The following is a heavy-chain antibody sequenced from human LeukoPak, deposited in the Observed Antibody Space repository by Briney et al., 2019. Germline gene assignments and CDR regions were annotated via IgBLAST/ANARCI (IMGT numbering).Heavy chain of an antibody. V-gene: IGHV4-61*01. Sequence: PSETLSLTCTVSGGSVSSGSYYWSWIRQPPGKGLEWIGYIYYSGSTNYNPSLKSRVTISVDTSKNQFSLKLSSVTAAVTAVYYCARDCSSTSCYTFGAFDIWGQGTMVTVSS. J-gene: IGHJ3*02. CDR2: IYYSGST. D-gene: IGHD2-2*02. CDR3: ARDCSSTSCYTFGAFDI. CDR1: GGSVSSGSYY.